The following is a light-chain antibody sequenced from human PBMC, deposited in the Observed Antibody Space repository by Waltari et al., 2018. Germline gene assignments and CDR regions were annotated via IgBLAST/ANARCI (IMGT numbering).Light chain of an antibody. V-gene: IGLV1-36*01. Sequence: QSVLTQPPSVSGAPRQRVTISCSGSSSLLGNNAVNWYQQLPGQAPKLLIYYDNLLPSGVSDRFSGSKSGTAASLAINGLQPEDEADYYCEVWHDSLNGPVFGGGTKVTVL. CDR3: EVWHDSLNGPV. CDR2: YDN. CDR1: SSLLGNNA. J-gene: IGLJ2*01.